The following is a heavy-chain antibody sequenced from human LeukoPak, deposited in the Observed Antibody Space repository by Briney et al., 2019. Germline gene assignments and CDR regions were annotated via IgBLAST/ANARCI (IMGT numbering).Heavy chain of an antibody. CDR2: ISSSGSTI. D-gene: IGHD6-19*01. CDR1: GFTFNIYE. V-gene: IGHV3-48*03. Sequence: GGSLRLSWAASGFTFNIYEMNWVRQAPGKGLEWVSYISSSGSTIYYADSVKGRFTISRDNAKNSLYLQMNNLRAEDTAVYYCARGLPSSGWPDYWGQGTLVAVSS. J-gene: IGHJ4*02. CDR3: ARGLPSSGWPDY.